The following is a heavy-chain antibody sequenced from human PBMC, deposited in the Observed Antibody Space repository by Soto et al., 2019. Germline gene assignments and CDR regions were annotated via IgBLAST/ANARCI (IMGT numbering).Heavy chain of an antibody. D-gene: IGHD6-19*01. CDR1: GYTFTSYG. CDR2: ISAYNGNT. CDR3: ARDRSVAGERYAFDI. Sequence: ASVKVSCKASGYTFTSYGISWVRQAPGQGLEWMGWISAYNGNTNHAQKLQGRVTMTTDTSTSTAYMELRSLRSDDTAVYYCARDRSVAGERYAFDIWGQGTMVTVSS. V-gene: IGHV1-18*04. J-gene: IGHJ3*02.